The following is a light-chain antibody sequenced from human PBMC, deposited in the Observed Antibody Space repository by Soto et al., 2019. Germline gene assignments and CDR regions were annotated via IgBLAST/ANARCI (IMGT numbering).Light chain of an antibody. CDR3: QAWDATTAA. J-gene: IGLJ2*01. CDR1: KLGDKY. Sequence: SYELTQPPSVSVSPGQTASITCSGDKLGDKYASWYQQKPGQSPVMVIYQDTKRPSGIPERFSGSKSGNTATLTISGTQAMDEADYYCQAWDATTAAFGGGTKFSVL. V-gene: IGLV3-1*01. CDR2: QDT.